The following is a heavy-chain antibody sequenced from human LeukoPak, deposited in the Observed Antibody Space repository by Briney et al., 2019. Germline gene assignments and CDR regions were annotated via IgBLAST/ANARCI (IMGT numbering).Heavy chain of an antibody. V-gene: IGHV1-18*01. CDR2: ISTFKGDT. CDR3: ARDSGLGLFGV. CDR1: GYTVTSYG. D-gene: IGHD3/OR15-3a*01. Sequence: ASVKVSCKASGYTVTSYGISWVRQAPGQGLEWMGWISTFKGDTKYVQKFQDRVTMTTDTSTSTAPLDLRSLTSEDTGIYYCARDSGLGLFGVWGQGTVVTVSS. J-gene: IGHJ3*01.